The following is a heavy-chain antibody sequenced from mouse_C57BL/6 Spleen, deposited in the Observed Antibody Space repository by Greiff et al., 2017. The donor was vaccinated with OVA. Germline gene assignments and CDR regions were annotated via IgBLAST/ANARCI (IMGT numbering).Heavy chain of an antibody. Sequence: VQLQQPGAELVRPGSSVKLSCKASGYTFTDYWLDWVKQRPGKGLEWIGNIYPSDSETHYNQKFKDKATLTVDKSSSTAYMQLSSLTAEDSAVYYSARSEGYYPYYFDYWGQGTTLTVSS. CDR3: ARSEGYYPYYFDY. V-gene: IGHV1-61*01. CDR1: GYTFTDYW. D-gene: IGHD2-3*01. CDR2: IYPSDSET. J-gene: IGHJ2*01.